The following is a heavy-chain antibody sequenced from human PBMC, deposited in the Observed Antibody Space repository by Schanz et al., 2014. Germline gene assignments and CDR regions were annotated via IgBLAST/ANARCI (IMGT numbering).Heavy chain of an antibody. D-gene: IGHD1-26*01. CDR2: INPTGGST. Sequence: QVQLVQSGAEVKKPGASVKVYCKASGYTFTTYYLHWVRQAPGQGLEWMGIINPTGGSTTYAEKFLGRVPMTTDTSTSTVYMELRSLTSDDSAVYYCARDRDQWDGNYLDYWGQGTLVTVSS. V-gene: IGHV1-46*01. CDR3: ARDRDQWDGNYLDY. CDR1: GYTFTTYY. J-gene: IGHJ4*02.